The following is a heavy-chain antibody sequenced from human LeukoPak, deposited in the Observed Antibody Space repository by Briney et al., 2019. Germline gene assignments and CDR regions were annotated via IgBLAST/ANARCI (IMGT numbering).Heavy chain of an antibody. J-gene: IGHJ1*01. CDR3: ARGRVYYYDSSGYYVYFQH. V-gene: IGHV1-69*05. CDR1: GGTFSSYA. CDR2: IIPIFGTA. Sequence: SVKVSCKASGGTFSSYAISWLRQARGQGLEWMGRIIPIFGTANYAQKFQGRVTITTDESTSTAYMELSSLRSEDTAVYYCARGRVYYYDSSGYYVYFQHWGQGTLVTVSS. D-gene: IGHD3-22*01.